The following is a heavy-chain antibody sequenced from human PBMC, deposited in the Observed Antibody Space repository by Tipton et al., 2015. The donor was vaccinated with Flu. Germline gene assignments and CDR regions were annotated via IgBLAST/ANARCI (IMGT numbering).Heavy chain of an antibody. V-gene: IGHV4-4*07. CDR1: GGSMSSFY. CDR3: ARGSGSGTDVTFYF. D-gene: IGHD3-10*01. CDR2: MYVSGST. J-gene: IGHJ4*02. Sequence: TLSLTCTVSGGSMSSFYWTWIRQPAGKGLEWIGRMYVSGSTKYNPSLKSRVTTSVDTSKNQFSLKLSSVTAADTAVYYCARGSGSGTDVTFYFWGQGRLVTVSS.